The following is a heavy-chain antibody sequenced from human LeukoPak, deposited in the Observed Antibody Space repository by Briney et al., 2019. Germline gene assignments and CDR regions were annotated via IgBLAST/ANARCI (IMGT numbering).Heavy chain of an antibody. Sequence: GASVKVSCKASGYSFTDLYIHWVRQGPGQGLEWMGRINPNSGGTSYAQKFQGRVTMTRDTSISTAYMELNKLRSDDTALYYCTRGGVRSSDYYYMDVWGKGTTVTVSS. J-gene: IGHJ6*03. CDR3: TRGGVRSSDYYYMDV. CDR1: GYSFTDLY. D-gene: IGHD3-10*01. CDR2: INPNSGGT. V-gene: IGHV1-2*02.